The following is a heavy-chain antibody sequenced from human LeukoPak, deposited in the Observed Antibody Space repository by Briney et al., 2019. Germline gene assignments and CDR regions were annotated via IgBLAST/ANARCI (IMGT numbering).Heavy chain of an antibody. CDR1: GFTFSTYE. CDR3: AREGYSYGFDC. V-gene: IGHV3-48*03. D-gene: IGHD5-18*01. J-gene: IGHJ4*02. CDR2: ISSSGSTR. Sequence: GGSLRLSCEASGFTFSTYEMNWVRQAPGKGLEWVSYISSSGSTRYYADSVKGRFTISRDNAKNSLYLQVNSLRAEDTAVYFCAREGYSYGFDCWGQGTLVTVSS.